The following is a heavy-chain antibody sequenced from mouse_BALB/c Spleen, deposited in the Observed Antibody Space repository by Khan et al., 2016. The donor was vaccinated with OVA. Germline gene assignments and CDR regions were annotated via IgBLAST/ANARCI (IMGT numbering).Heavy chain of an antibody. CDR1: GYSITSDYA. V-gene: IGHV3-2*02. J-gene: IGHJ4*01. Sequence: EVQLVESGPGLVKPSQSLSLTCTVTGYSITSDYAWNWIRQFPGNKLEWMGYISYSGNTSYNPSLKSQISITRDTSNNQFFLQLNSVTTEDTATYYCASELGRYYALDYWGQGTSVTVSS. CDR2: ISYSGNT. CDR3: ASELGRYYALDY. D-gene: IGHD4-1*01.